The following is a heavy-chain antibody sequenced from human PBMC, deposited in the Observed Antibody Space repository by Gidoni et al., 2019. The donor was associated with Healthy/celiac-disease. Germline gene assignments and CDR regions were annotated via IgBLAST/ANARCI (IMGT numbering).Heavy chain of an antibody. D-gene: IGHD3-10*01. Sequence: QSPSRGLEWLGRTYYRSKWYNDYAVSVKSRITINPDTSKNQFSLHLNSVTPEDTAVYYCAREEYYYGYFDYWGQGTLVTVSS. CDR3: AREEYYYGYFDY. V-gene: IGHV6-1*01. J-gene: IGHJ4*02. CDR2: TYYRSKWYN.